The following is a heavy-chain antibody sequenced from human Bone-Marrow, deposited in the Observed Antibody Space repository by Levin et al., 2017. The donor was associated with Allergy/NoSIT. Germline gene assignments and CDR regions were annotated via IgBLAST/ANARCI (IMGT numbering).Heavy chain of an antibody. V-gene: IGHV4-4*02. CDR2: IYQSGNT. CDR1: GDSISSSNW. D-gene: IGHD2-21*02. Sequence: KASETLSLTCAVSGDSISSSNWWSWVRQSPGKGLEWIGEIYQSGNTSYNPSLKSRVTISVDKSKNQFSLKLNSVTAADTAVYYGATCGDDCIDVFGIWGQGTMVTVSS. J-gene: IGHJ3*02. CDR3: ATCGDDCIDVFGI.